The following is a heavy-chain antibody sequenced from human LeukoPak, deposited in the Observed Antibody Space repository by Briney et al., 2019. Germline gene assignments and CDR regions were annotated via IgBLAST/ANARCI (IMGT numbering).Heavy chain of an antibody. D-gene: IGHD1-1*01. J-gene: IGHJ3*02. Sequence: PGRSLRLSCAASGFTFSSYAMHWVRQAPGKGLEWVAVISYDGSNKYYADSVKGRFTISRDNSKNTLYLQMNSLRAEDTAVYYCARESPWATGTTGAFDIWGQGTMVTVSS. CDR1: GFTFSSYA. CDR3: ARESPWATGTTGAFDI. V-gene: IGHV3-30-3*01. CDR2: ISYDGSNK.